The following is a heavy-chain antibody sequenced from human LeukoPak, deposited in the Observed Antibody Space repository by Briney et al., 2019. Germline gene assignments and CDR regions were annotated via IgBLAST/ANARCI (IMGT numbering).Heavy chain of an antibody. Sequence: ASVKVSCKASGYTFTSYDINWVRQATGQGLEWMGWMSPNSGNTGYAQKFQGRVTMTRNTAISTAYMELSGLRSEDTAVYFCVRTPPNWGADYWGQGTLVTVSS. D-gene: IGHD7-27*01. J-gene: IGHJ4*02. V-gene: IGHV1-8*01. CDR3: VRTPPNWGADY. CDR2: MSPNSGNT. CDR1: GYTFTSYD.